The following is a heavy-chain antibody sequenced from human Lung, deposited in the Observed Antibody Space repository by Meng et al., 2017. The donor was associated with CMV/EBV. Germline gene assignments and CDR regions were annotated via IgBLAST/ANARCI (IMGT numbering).Heavy chain of an antibody. Sequence: QAQLVQSGGEVKKPGALVKVSCKASGYTFTNYGITWVRQAPGQGLEWMGWINAYNGDTNCAQTLQGRVTMTTDTSTSTAYMELRSLRSDDTAVYYCARVEVGITSGDYWGQGTLVTVSS. CDR2: INAYNGDT. CDR1: GYTFTNYG. J-gene: IGHJ4*02. D-gene: IGHD1-26*01. CDR3: ARVEVGITSGDY. V-gene: IGHV1-18*01.